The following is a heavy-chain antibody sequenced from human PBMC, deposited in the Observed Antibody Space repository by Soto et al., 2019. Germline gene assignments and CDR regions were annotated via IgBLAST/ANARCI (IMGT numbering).Heavy chain of an antibody. CDR2: IYYLGTT. Sequence: QVQLQESGPGLVKPSETLSLSCSVSGASFNITGFYWGWIRQPPGKGLEWIGSIYYLGTTHYNPSLMSGAIISADSSNNQFSLKLRSVTAADTAVYYCARQNYYGSGTHDWGLGTLVTVSS. D-gene: IGHD3-10*01. CDR1: GASFNITGFY. CDR3: ARQNYYGSGTHD. V-gene: IGHV4-39*01. J-gene: IGHJ4*02.